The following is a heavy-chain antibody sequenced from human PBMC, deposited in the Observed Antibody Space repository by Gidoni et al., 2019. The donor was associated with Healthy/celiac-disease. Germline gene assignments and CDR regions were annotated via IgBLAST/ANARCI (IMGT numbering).Heavy chain of an antibody. D-gene: IGHD2-2*01. CDR1: GFSLNTSGVG. CDR3: AHRIPAAHYYFDY. V-gene: IGHV2-5*02. J-gene: IGHJ4*02. CDR2: IYWDDDK. Sequence: QITLKESGPTLVKPTQTLTLTCTVSGFSLNTSGVGVGWIRQPPGKALEWLELIYWDDDKRYSPSLKSRLTITKDTSKNQVVLTMTNVDPVDTATYYCAHRIPAAHYYFDYWGQGTLVTVSS.